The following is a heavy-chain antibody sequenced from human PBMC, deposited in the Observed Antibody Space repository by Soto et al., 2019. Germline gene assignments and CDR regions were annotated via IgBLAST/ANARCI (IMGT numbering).Heavy chain of an antibody. CDR2: INPSGGST. Sequence: GASVKVSCKASGYTFTSYYMHWVRQAPGQGLEWMGIINPSGGSTSYAQKFQGRVTMTRDTSTSTVYMELSSLRSEDTAVYYCARAGGTAMVIALGNPIVGMDVWGQGTTVTVSS. CDR1: GYTFTSYY. D-gene: IGHD5-18*01. J-gene: IGHJ6*02. V-gene: IGHV1-46*01. CDR3: ARAGGTAMVIALGNPIVGMDV.